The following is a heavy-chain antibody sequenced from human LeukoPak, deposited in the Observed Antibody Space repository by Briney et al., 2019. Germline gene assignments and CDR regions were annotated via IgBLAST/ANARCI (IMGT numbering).Heavy chain of an antibody. CDR1: GYSFTSYW. CDR2: IYPGDSDI. J-gene: IGHJ3*02. Sequence: GDSLKISCKGSGYSFTSYWIGWVRQMPGKGLEWMGIIYPGDSDIRYSPSFQGQVIISADKSISTAYLQWSRLKASDTAIYYCARSCSSTSCYLTDAFAIWGQGTMVTVSS. CDR3: ARSCSSTSCYLTDAFAI. D-gene: IGHD2-2*01. V-gene: IGHV5-51*01.